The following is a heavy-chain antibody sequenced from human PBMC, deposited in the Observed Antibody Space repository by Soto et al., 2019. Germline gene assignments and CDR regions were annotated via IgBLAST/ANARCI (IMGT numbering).Heavy chain of an antibody. CDR1: GYSFTTSG. J-gene: IGHJ4*01. Sequence: QAQLVQSGAEVKEPGASVKVSCKASGYSFTTSGITWVRQAPGQGLEWMGWISTYNGNTNYAQKLQDRVTLTTDTSTSTAYMELRSLRSDDTAVYYWARRLYGDYEYWGQATLVTLSS. V-gene: IGHV1-18*01. D-gene: IGHD4-17*01. CDR3: ARRLYGDYEY. CDR2: ISTYNGNT.